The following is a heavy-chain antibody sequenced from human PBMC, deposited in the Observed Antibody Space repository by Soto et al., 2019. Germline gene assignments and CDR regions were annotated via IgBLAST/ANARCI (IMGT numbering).Heavy chain of an antibody. CDR1: GYTFTSYG. Sequence: ASVKVSCKASGYTFTSYGISWVRQAPGQGLEWMGWISAYNGNTNYAQKLQGRVTMTTDTSTSTAYMELRSLRSDDTAVYYCARDLTMVRGVLLIYYYYGMDVWGQGTTVTVSS. J-gene: IGHJ6*02. V-gene: IGHV1-18*01. D-gene: IGHD3-10*01. CDR2: ISAYNGNT. CDR3: ARDLTMVRGVLLIYYYYGMDV.